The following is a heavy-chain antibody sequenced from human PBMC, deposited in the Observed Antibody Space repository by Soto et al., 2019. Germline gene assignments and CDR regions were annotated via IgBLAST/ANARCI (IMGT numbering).Heavy chain of an antibody. Sequence: QVQLQESGPGLVKPSETLSLTCTVSGGSISSYYWSWIRQPAGKGLEWIGRIYTSGSTNYNPSLKSRVTMSVDTSKNQFSLKLSSVTAADTAVYYCARESWNYNYYGMDVWCQGTKVTVSS. CDR3: ARESWNYNYYGMDV. V-gene: IGHV4-4*07. D-gene: IGHD6-13*01. CDR1: GGSISSYY. J-gene: IGHJ6*02. CDR2: IYTSGST.